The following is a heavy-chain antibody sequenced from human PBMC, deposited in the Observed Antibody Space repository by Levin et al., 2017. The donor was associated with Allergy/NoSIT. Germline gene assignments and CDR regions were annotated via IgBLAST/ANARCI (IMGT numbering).Heavy chain of an antibody. CDR3: ARDLGGSYYVFDY. D-gene: IGHD1-26*01. CDR2: ISSSGSTI. Sequence: GESLKISCAASGFTFSDYYMSWIRQAPGKGLEWVSYISSSGSTIYYADSVKGRFTISRDNAKNSLYLQMNSLRAEDTAVYYCARDLGGSYYVFDYWGQGTLVTVSS. V-gene: IGHV3-11*01. J-gene: IGHJ4*02. CDR1: GFTFSDYY.